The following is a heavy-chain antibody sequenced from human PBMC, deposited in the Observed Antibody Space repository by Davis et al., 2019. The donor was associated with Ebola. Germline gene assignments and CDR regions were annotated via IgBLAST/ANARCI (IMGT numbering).Heavy chain of an antibody. V-gene: IGHV1-69*06. D-gene: IGHD3-16*01. J-gene: IGHJ6*04. CDR2: IIPLFGTT. CDR3: ASGLWGSRGMDV. CDR1: GNTISTYT. Sequence: AASVKVSCKASGNTISTYTIDWVRQAPGQGLEWMGGIIPLFGTTNYAQKFRGRVMITADKSTRIAYMELNSLTSEDTAVYYCASGLWGSRGMDVWGKGTTVTVSS.